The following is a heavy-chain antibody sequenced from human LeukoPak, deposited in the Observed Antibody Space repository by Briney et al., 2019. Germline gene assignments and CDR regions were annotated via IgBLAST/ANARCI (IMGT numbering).Heavy chain of an antibody. CDR1: GYTFTSYD. CDR3: ARGRTSTYDFWSGYNLAGYYYYYMDV. V-gene: IGHV1-8*01. D-gene: IGHD3-3*01. CDR2: MNPNSGNT. Sequence: ASVKVSCKASGYTFTSYDINWVRQATGQGLEWMGWMNPNSGNTGYAQKFQGRVTMTRNTSISTAYMELSSLRSEDTAVYYCARGRTSTYDFWSGYNLAGYYYYYMDVWGKGTTVTVSS. J-gene: IGHJ6*03.